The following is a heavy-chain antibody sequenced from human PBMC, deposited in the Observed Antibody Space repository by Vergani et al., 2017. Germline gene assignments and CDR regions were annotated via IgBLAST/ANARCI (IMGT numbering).Heavy chain of an antibody. V-gene: IGHV4-31*03. CDR2: IYYTGST. CDR1: GGSISSGGYS. Sequence: QVQLQESGPGLVKPSQTLSLTCTVSGGSISSGGYSWNWIRQHPGKGLEWIGYIYYTGSTYYNPSLKSRITISVDTSKNQFSLKLSSVTAADTAVYYCAKDGGERKYYDSSGYFPFIDHWGQGTLVTVSS. CDR3: AKDGGERKYYDSSGYFPFIDH. D-gene: IGHD3-22*01. J-gene: IGHJ4*02.